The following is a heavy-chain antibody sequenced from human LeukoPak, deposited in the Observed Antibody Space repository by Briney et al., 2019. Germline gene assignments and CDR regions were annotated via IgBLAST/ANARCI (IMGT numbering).Heavy chain of an antibody. D-gene: IGHD3-22*01. CDR1: GGSMTNLY. J-gene: IGHJ5*02. Sequence: SETLSLTCSVSGGSMTNLYWTWIRQPPGKGLEWIGDIYDSGSTRYNTSLESRVTISVDTSKNQFSLKLSSVTAADTAVYYCAREPGFDSSGYLNWFDPWGQGTLVTVSS. CDR2: IYDSGST. CDR3: AREPGFDSSGYLNWFDP. V-gene: IGHV4-59*01.